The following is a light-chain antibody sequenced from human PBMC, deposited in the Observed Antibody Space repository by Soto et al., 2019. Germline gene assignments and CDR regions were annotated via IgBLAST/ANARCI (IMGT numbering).Light chain of an antibody. CDR3: QQFYTWPVT. Sequence: DIQMTQSPSTLSGSVGDRVTITCRASQTISSWLAWYQQKPGKAPELLIYAASTLQSGVPSRFSGSGSGTDFTLTISCLQSEDLATYYCQQFYTWPVTFGGGTKVDIK. CDR1: QTISSW. V-gene: IGKV1-5*01. CDR2: AAS. J-gene: IGKJ4*01.